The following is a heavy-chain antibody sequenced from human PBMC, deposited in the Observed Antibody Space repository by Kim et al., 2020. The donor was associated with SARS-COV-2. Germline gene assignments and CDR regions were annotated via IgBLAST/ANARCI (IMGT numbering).Heavy chain of an antibody. J-gene: IGHJ6*02. Sequence: GESLKISCKGSGYSFTSYWISWVRQMPGKGLEWMGTIDPSDSYTNYSPSFQGHVTISADKSISTAYLQWSSLKASDTAMYYCARRGYGDYEVDVWGQGTTVTVSS. CDR2: IDPSDSYT. CDR1: GYSFTSYW. D-gene: IGHD4-17*01. CDR3: ARRGYGDYEVDV. V-gene: IGHV5-10-1*01.